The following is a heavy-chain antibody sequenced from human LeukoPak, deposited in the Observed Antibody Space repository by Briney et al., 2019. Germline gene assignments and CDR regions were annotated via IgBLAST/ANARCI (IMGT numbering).Heavy chain of an antibody. CDR3: ARGPLAYDSSGYYYADLDY. CDR2: ISAYNGNT. V-gene: IGHV1-18*01. CDR1: GYTFTSYG. J-gene: IGHJ4*02. D-gene: IGHD3-22*01. Sequence: ASVKVSCKASGYTFTSYGISWVRQAPGQELEWMGWISAYNGNTNYAQKLQGRVTMTTDTSTSTAYMELRSLRSDDTAVYYCARGPLAYDSSGYYYADLDYWGQGTLVTVSS.